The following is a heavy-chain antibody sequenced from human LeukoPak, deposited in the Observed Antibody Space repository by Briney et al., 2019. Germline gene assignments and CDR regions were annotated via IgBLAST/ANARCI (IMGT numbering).Heavy chain of an antibody. Sequence: GGSLRLSCAASGFTVSSNCMSWVRQAPGKGLEWVSVIYSGGSTYYADSVKGRFTISRDNSKNTLYLQMNSLRVEDTAVYYCARDGYSYGSTFDYWGQGTLVTVSS. CDR1: GFTVSSNC. CDR3: ARDGYSYGSTFDY. D-gene: IGHD5-18*01. V-gene: IGHV3-53*01. J-gene: IGHJ4*02. CDR2: IYSGGST.